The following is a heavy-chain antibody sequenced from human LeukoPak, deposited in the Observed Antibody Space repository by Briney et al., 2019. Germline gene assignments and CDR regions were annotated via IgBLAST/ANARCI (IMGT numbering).Heavy chain of an antibody. CDR2: IYTSGST. Sequence: SSETLSLTCTVSGGSISSYYWSWIRQPAGKGLEGIGRIYTSGSTNYNPSLKSRVTMSVDTSKNQFSLKLSSVTAADTAVYYCARDTTRWLQPSYYYYMDVWGKGTTVTVSS. CDR3: ARDTTRWLQPSYYYYMDV. J-gene: IGHJ6*03. CDR1: GGSISSYY. D-gene: IGHD5-24*01. V-gene: IGHV4-4*07.